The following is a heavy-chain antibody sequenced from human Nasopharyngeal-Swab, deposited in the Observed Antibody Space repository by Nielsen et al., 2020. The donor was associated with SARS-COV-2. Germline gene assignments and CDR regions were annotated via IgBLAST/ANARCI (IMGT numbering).Heavy chain of an antibody. CDR1: GFTFSSYS. V-gene: IGHV3-21*04. D-gene: IGHD5-18*01. CDR2: ISSSSSYI. J-gene: IGHJ6*02. CDR3: AKGGEIQLWLRYYYGMDV. Sequence: GESLKISCAASGFTFSSYSMNWVRQAPGKGLEWVSSISSSSSYIYYADSVKGRFTISRDNSKNTLYLQMNSLRAEDTAVYYCAKGGEIQLWLRYYYGMDVWGQGTTVTVSS.